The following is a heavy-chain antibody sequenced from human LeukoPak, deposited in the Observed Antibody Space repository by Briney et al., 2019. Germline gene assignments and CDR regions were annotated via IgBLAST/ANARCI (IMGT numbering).Heavy chain of an antibody. Sequence: PSETLSLTCAVYGGSFSGYYWSWIRQPPGKGLEWIGEINHSGSTNYNPSLKSRVTISVDTSKNQFSLKLSSVTAADTAVYYCARGPYYFDTSGINDYWGQGTLVTVSS. J-gene: IGHJ4*02. D-gene: IGHD3-22*01. CDR3: ARGPYYFDTSGINDY. CDR1: GGSFSGYY. V-gene: IGHV4-34*01. CDR2: INHSGST.